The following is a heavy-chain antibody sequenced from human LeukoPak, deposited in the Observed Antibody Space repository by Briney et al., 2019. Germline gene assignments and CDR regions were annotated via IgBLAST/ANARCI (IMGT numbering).Heavy chain of an antibody. CDR3: ARGRITMVRGPLGP. V-gene: IGHV4-31*03. CDR2: IYYSGST. D-gene: IGHD3-10*01. J-gene: IGHJ5*02. CDR1: GGSISSGGYY. Sequence: PSQTLSLTCTVSGGSISSGGYYWSWIRQHPGKGLEWIGYIYYSGSTYYNPSLKSRVTISVDTSKNQFSLKLSSVTAADTAGYYCARGRITMVRGPLGPWGQGTLVTVSS.